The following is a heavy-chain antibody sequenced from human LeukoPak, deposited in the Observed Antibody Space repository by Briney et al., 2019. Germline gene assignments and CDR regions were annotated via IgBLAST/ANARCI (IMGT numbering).Heavy chain of an antibody. V-gene: IGHV3-30*02. Sequence: GGSLRLSCAASGFTFSTYGMHWVRQAPGKGLEWVAFIRYDGSNKYYADSVKGRFTISRDNSKNTLYLQMNSLRAEDTAVYYCARHYMTTVTKGAFDIWGQGTMVTVSS. D-gene: IGHD4-17*01. J-gene: IGHJ3*02. CDR1: GFTFSTYG. CDR2: IRYDGSNK. CDR3: ARHYMTTVTKGAFDI.